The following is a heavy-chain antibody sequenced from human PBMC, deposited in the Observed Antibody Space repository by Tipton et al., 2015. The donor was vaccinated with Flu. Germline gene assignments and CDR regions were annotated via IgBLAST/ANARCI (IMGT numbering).Heavy chain of an antibody. D-gene: IGHD2-2*01. Sequence: SLRLSCVASGFTVNSDYMSWVRQAPGEGLEWVSVIETDGNTVYADSVRGRFTISRDNYRNTLYLQMNSLRADDTAVYFCTRGRSSTSSYVDRGQGTLVTVSS. V-gene: IGHV3-53*01. CDR1: GFTVNSDY. CDR3: TRGRSSTSSYVD. CDR2: IETDGNT. J-gene: IGHJ4*02.